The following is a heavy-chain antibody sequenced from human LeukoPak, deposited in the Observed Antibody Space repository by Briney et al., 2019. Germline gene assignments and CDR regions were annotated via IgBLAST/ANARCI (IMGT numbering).Heavy chain of an antibody. CDR2: INHRGST. D-gene: IGHD3-3*01. V-gene: IGHV4-34*01. CDR1: GGSFSGYY. J-gene: IGHJ4*02. Sequence: PSETLSLTCAVYGGSFSGYYWSWIRRPPGKGQNWIGEINHRGSTNYNPSLKSRVTISVDTSKNQFSLKLSSVTAADTAVYYCASHFLFYDFWSGYYLGVFDYWGQGTLVTVSS. CDR3: ASHFLFYDFWSGYYLGVFDY.